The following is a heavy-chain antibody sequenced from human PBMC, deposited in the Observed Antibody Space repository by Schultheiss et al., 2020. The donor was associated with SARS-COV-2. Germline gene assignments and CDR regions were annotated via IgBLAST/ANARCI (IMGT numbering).Heavy chain of an antibody. D-gene: IGHD6-13*01. CDR3: AKPGGSWYVQYFDD. CDR2: ISYDGSNK. Sequence: GGSLRLSCEVSGFTFSTYGMHWVRQAPGKGLEWVAVISYDGSNKYYADSVRGRFTISRDNSKNRLNLQMNSLRPEDTAVYYCAKPGGSWYVQYFDDWGQGTLVTVS. J-gene: IGHJ4*02. V-gene: IGHV3-30*18. CDR1: GFTFSTYG.